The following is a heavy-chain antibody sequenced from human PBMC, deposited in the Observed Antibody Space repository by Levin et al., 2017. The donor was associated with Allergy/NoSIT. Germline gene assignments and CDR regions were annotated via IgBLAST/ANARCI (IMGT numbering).Heavy chain of an antibody. J-gene: IGHJ4*02. Sequence: GESLKISCAASGFTFRSYAMSWVRQAPGKGLEWVSGIGDAGTFYADSVKGRFTISRDNSKNTLYLQMNSVRAEDTAVYYCAKDHTPKEAKPFDYWGQGTLVTVSS. CDR2: IGDAGT. CDR1: GFTFRSYA. V-gene: IGHV3-23*01. D-gene: IGHD2/OR15-2a*01. CDR3: AKDHTPKEAKPFDY.